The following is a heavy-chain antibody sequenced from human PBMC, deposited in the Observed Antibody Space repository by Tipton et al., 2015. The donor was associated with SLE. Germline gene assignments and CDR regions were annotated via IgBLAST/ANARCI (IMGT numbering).Heavy chain of an antibody. CDR2: ISSSGSTI. V-gene: IGHV3-48*04. J-gene: IGHJ4*02. CDR1: GFTFSSYW. CDR3: ARGDSSGWYVPFFDY. D-gene: IGHD6-19*01. Sequence: SLRLSCAASGFTFSSYWMNWVRQAPGKGLEWVSYISSSGSTIYYADSVKGRFTISRDNAKNSLYLQMNSLRAEDTAVYYCARGDSSGWYVPFFDYWGQGTLVTVSS.